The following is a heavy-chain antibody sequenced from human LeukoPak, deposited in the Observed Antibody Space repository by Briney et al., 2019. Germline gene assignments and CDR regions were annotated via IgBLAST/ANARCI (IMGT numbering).Heavy chain of an antibody. CDR2: ISWNSDST. J-gene: IGHJ1*01. CDR1: AFTFYDYA. CDR3: AKDAAPAESFQH. Sequence: PGGSLRLSCAASAFTFYDYAMHGVPQAPGKGLECVSGISWNSDSTAYADSVKGRFTISRDNAKKFLYLQMNSLRAEDTALYYCAKDAAPAESFQHWGQGTLVTVSS. V-gene: IGHV3-9*01.